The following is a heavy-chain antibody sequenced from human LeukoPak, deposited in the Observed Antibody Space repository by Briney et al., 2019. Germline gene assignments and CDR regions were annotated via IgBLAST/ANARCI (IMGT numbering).Heavy chain of an antibody. CDR2: ISAYNGNT. V-gene: IGHV1-18*01. CDR3: ARVQISFYYYGMDV. D-gene: IGHD3-3*01. CDR1: GYTFTSYG. J-gene: IGHJ6*02. Sequence: ASVKVSCKASGYTFTSYGISWVRQAPGQGLERMGWISAYNGNTNYAQKPQGRVTMTTDTSTSTAYMELRSLRSDDTAVYYCARVQISFYYYGMDVWGQGTTVTVSS.